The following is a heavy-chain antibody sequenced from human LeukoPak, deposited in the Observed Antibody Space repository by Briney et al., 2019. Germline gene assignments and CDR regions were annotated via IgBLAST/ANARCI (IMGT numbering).Heavy chain of an antibody. D-gene: IGHD3-10*01. J-gene: IGHJ5*02. V-gene: IGHV3-74*01. CDR2: INLDGSDT. CDR1: GFTFSGFW. CDR3: AKDLVRGISDS. Sequence: PGGSLRLSCAASGFTFSGFWMHWFRQAPGKGLVWVSHINLDGSDTDYADSVRGRFSISRDNAKNTLYLQMDSLRAEDTAVYYCAKDLVRGISDSWGQGTLVTVSP.